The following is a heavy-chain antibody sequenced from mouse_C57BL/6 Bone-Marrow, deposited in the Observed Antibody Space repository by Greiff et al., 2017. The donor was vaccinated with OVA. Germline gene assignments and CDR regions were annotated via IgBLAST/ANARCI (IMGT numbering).Heavy chain of an antibody. D-gene: IGHD2-3*01. CDR3: ARAGYSWFAY. CDR2: IYPGDGDT. V-gene: IGHV1-82*01. CDR1: GYAFSSSW. J-gene: IGHJ3*01. Sequence: LQESGPELVKPGASVKISCKASGYAFSSSWMNWVKQRPGTGLEWIGRIYPGDGDTNYNGKFKGKATLTADKSSSTAYMQLSSLTSEDSAVYFCARAGYSWFAYWGQGTLVTVSA.